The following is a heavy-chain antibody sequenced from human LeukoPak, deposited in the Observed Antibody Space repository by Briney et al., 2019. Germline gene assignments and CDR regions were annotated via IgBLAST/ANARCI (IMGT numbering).Heavy chain of an antibody. CDR2: MNPNSGNT. J-gene: IGHJ3*02. D-gene: IGHD3-3*01. CDR3: ARGRDPYYDFWRDYPTGAFDI. CDR1: GYTFTSYD. Sequence: ASVKVSCKASGYTFTSYDINWVRQATGQGLEWMGWMNPNSGNTGYAQKFQGRVTITRNTSISTAYMELSSLRSEDTAVYSCARGRDPYYDFWRDYPTGAFDIWGQGTMVTVSS. V-gene: IGHV1-8*03.